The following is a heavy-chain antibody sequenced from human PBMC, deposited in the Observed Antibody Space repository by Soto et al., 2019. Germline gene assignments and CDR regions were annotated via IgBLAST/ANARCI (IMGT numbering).Heavy chain of an antibody. CDR2: IYQSGST. D-gene: IGHD6-13*01. J-gene: IGHJ4*02. CDR3: ARASATIAAAAIFDY. CDR1: GGAISSSKW. Sequence: QVQLQESGPGLVKPSGTLSLTCAVSGGAISSSKWWSWVRQPPGKGLEWIGEIYQSGSTNYNPSLESRVRTLVDKSRNQFSLKLTSVSAADTAVYYCARASATIAAAAIFDYWGQGTLVTVSS. V-gene: IGHV4-4*02.